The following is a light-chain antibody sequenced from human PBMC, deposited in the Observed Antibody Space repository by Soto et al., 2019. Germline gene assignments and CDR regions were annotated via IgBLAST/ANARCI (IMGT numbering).Light chain of an antibody. Sequence: EIGLTQSPGTLSLSPGERATLSCRASQSVSSSYLAWYQQKPGQAPRLLIYGASSRATGIPDRFSGSGSGTDFTLTISRLETEDFAVYYCQQYGSSVTFGQGTRWIS. J-gene: IGKJ1*01. CDR2: GAS. V-gene: IGKV3-20*01. CDR1: QSVSSSY. CDR3: QQYGSSVT.